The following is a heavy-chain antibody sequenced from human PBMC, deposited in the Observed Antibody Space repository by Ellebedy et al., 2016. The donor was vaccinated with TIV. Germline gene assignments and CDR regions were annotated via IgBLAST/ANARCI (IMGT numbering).Heavy chain of an antibody. CDR3: ARGSAEGRAFDY. CDR2: IIPILDIA. V-gene: IGHV1-69*02. D-gene: IGHD3-10*01. Sequence: AASVKVSCKASGDTFSSSTISWVRQAPGQGLEWMGRIIPILDIANYAQKFQGRVTITADTSTSTAYMELSSLRSDDTAVYYCARGSAEGRAFDYWGQGTLVTVSS. CDR1: GDTFSSST. J-gene: IGHJ4*02.